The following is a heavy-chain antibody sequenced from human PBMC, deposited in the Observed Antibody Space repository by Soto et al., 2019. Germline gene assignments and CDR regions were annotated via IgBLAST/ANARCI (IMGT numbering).Heavy chain of an antibody. CDR3: ARHRGATGWQPFDY. D-gene: IGHD6-19*01. Sequence: GESLKISCNGSGYSFTTHWISWVGQMPWKGLEWMGIIYPSDSDTRYSPSFQGQVSISADKSISTAYLQWSSLKASDTAMYFCARHRGATGWQPFDYWGQGTLVTVSS. CDR1: GYSFTTHW. J-gene: IGHJ4*02. CDR2: IYPSDSDT. V-gene: IGHV5-51*01.